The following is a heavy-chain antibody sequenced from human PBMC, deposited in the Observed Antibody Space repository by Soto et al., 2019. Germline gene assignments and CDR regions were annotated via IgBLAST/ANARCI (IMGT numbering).Heavy chain of an antibody. CDR3: ARLDYGDFNWFDP. J-gene: IGHJ5*02. CDR1: GGSISSGGYY. Sequence: QVQLQESGPGLVKPSQTLSLTCTVSGGSISSGGYYWSWIRQHPGKGLEWIGYIYYSGSTYYNPSLTSRVTISVDTSKNQFSLKLSSVTAADTAVYYCARLDYGDFNWFDPWGQGTLVTVSS. CDR2: IYYSGST. V-gene: IGHV4-31*03. D-gene: IGHD4-17*01.